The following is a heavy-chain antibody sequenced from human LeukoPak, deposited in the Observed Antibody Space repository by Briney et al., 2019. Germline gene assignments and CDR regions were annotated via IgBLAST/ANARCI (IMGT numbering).Heavy chain of an antibody. CDR3: ARLDGSGSYYDY. CDR1: GYTFTSYY. V-gene: IGHV1-46*01. D-gene: IGHD3-10*01. J-gene: IGHJ4*02. CDR2: IYPSGGST. Sequence: ASVKVSCKASGYTFTSYYMYWVRQAPAQGLEWMGIIYPSGGSTSYAQKFQGRVSMTRDTSTNTIYMEVRSLRSEDTAVYYCARLDGSGSYYDYWGQGTLVTVSS.